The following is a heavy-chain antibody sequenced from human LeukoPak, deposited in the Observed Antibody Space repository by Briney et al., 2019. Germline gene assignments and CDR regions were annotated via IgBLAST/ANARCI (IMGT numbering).Heavy chain of an antibody. V-gene: IGHV3-21*01. CDR2: ISSSRSYI. Sequence: GGSLRLSCAASGFTFSTSSLNWGRQAPGKGLEWVSSISSSRSYIYYADSVKGRFTISRDNAKTSLYLKMNSLGAEDTAVYYCAREGGFCFGDTCRFFDFWGQGTLVTVSS. D-gene: IGHD2-15*01. CDR1: GFTFSTSS. CDR3: AREGGFCFGDTCRFFDF. J-gene: IGHJ4*02.